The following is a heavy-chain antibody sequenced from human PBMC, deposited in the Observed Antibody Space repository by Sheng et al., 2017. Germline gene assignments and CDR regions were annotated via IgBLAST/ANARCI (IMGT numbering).Heavy chain of an antibody. CDR1: GGSFSGYY. Sequence: QVQLQQWGAGLLKPSETLSLTCAVYGGSFSGYYWSWIRQPPGKGLEWIGEINHSGSTNYNPSLKSRVTISVDTSKNQFSLKLSSVTAADTAVYYCARGSSSWRTYFDYWGQGTLVTVSS. D-gene: IGHD6-13*01. J-gene: IGHJ4*02. V-gene: IGHV4-34*01. CDR2: INHSGST. CDR3: ARGSSSWRTYFDY.